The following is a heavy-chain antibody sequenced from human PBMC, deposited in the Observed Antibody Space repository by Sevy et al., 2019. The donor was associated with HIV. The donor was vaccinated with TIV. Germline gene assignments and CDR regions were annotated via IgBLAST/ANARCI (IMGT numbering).Heavy chain of an antibody. J-gene: IGHJ4*02. V-gene: IGHV1-24*01. CDR1: GYTLTQIS. Sequence: ASVKVSCKVSGYTLTQISMHWVRQAPGKGLEWMGRFDPEDGTGIYAQKFQGRLIMTEDTSTDTAYMELSSLRSEDTAVYYCAAAREYYSDSSGYFDYWGQGTLVTVSS. CDR3: AAAREYYSDSSGYFDY. CDR2: FDPEDGTG. D-gene: IGHD3-22*01.